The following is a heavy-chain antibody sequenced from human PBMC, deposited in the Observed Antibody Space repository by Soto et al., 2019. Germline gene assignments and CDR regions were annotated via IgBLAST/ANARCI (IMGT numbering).Heavy chain of an antibody. CDR1: GFTFSSYS. CDR3: AKEFYHDGSGYYGGLDP. CDR2: IGGSTSTI. Sequence: EVQLVESGGGLVQPGGSLRLSCAASGFTFSSYSMNWVRQAPGKGLEWVSYIGGSTSTIYYADSVKGRFPISRDNAKNSLYLQMNSLRDEDTAVYHCAKEFYHDGSGYYGGLDPWGQGTLVTVSS. J-gene: IGHJ5*02. D-gene: IGHD3-22*01. V-gene: IGHV3-48*02.